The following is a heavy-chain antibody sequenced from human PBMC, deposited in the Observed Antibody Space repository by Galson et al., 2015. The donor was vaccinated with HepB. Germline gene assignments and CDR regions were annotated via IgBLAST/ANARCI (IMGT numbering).Heavy chain of an antibody. CDR2: IKSKADGGTT. CDR1: GFTFKNAY. Sequence: SLRLSCAASGFTFKNAYMSWVRQAPGKGLEWVGRIKSKADGGTTDYATHVKGRFAISRDDSKNNLYLQMRSLKTEDTAVYYCATDSVAFEGVLVEGDFWGQGTLVTVSS. CDR3: ATDSVAFEGVLVEGDF. V-gene: IGHV3-15*01. J-gene: IGHJ4*02. D-gene: IGHD4/OR15-4a*01.